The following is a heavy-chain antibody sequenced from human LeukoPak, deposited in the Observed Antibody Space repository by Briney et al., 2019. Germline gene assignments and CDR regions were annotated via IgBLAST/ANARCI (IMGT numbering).Heavy chain of an antibody. V-gene: IGHV4-39*01. CDR2: VYYIGTT. CDR1: GASISNNKYF. J-gene: IGHJ5*02. CDR3: ARLSARDPQHWFDP. D-gene: IGHD3-10*01. Sequence: PSETLSLTCAVSGASISNNKYFWAWIRQPPGKGLEWIGTVYYIGTTFYNPSLKSRLTLSVDTSKNQFSLKLGSVTAADTSVYYCARLSARDPQHWFDPWGQGILVTVSS.